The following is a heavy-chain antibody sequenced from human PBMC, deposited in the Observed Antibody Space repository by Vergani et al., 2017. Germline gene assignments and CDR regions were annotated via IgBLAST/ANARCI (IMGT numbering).Heavy chain of an antibody. J-gene: IGHJ4*02. D-gene: IGHD3-9*01. CDR3: ARAEVIYDILTGYYIGPPGY. CDR1: GFTSAGYA. Sequence: EVQLEESGGGLVLPGRSLRLSCVASGFTSAGYAMHWVRQAPGKGLEWVSGISWNSNSIGYADSVKGRFTISRDNAKNSLYLQMNSLRAEDTALYYCARAEVIYDILTGYYIGPPGYWGQGTLVTVSS. V-gene: IGHV3-9*02. CDR2: ISWNSNSI.